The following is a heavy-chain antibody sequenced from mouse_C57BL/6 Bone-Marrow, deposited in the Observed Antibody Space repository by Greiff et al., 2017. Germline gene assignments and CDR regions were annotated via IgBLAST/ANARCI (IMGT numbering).Heavy chain of an antibody. CDR3: ARRANWVAY. V-gene: IGHV1-19*01. CDR2: INPYNGGT. CDR1: GYTFTDYY. Sequence: VPLKESGPVLVKPGASVKMSCKASGYTFTDYYMNWVKQSHGKSLEWIGVINPYNGGTSYNQKFKGKATLTVDKSSSTAYMELNSLTSEDSAVYYCARRANWVAYWGQGTLVTVSA. J-gene: IGHJ3*01. D-gene: IGHD3-1*01.